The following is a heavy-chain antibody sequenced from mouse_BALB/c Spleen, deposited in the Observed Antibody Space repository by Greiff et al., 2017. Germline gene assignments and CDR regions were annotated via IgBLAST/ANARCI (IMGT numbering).Heavy chain of an antibody. J-gene: IGHJ3*01. CDR1: GYTFTSYY. Sequence: QVQLKESGAELVKPGASVKLSCKASGYTFTSYYMYWVKQRPGQGLEWIGEINPSNGGTNFNEKFKSKATLTVDKSSSTAYMQLSSLTSEDSAVYYCTRNYRSSFAYWGQGTLVTVSA. CDR3: TRNYRSSFAY. V-gene: IGHV1S81*02. D-gene: IGHD2-14*01. CDR2: INPSNGGT.